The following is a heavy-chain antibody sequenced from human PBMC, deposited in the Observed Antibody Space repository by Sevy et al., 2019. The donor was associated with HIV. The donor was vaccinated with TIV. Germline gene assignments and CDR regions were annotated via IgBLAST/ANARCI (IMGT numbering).Heavy chain of an antibody. CDR3: TKDHCSGASCYRGRFDF. D-gene: IGHD2-15*01. J-gene: IGHJ4*02. V-gene: IGHV3-30*02. CDR2: VEFDGKIK. Sequence: GGSLRLSCAASGFTFSSYGMHWVRQAPGKGLEWVAFVEFDGKIKNYVDSVKGRFTISSDNSKNTIFLQMHNLRTEDTAVYYCTKDHCSGASCYRGRFDFWGQGTLVTVSS. CDR1: GFTFSSYG.